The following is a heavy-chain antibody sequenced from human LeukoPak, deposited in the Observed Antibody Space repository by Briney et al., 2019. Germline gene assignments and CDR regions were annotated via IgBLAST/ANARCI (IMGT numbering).Heavy chain of an antibody. CDR1: GFTFSNYG. CDR3: AKWSGSDY. D-gene: IGHD5-12*01. V-gene: IGHV3-30*02. J-gene: IGHJ4*02. Sequence: GGSLRLSCAASGFTFSNYGLHWVRQVPGKGLEWVAFVFYDGSNQYYADSVKGRFTISRDNSKYTLYLQMNSLRAEDTAVYYCAKWSGSDYWGQGTLVTVSS. CDR2: VFYDGSNQ.